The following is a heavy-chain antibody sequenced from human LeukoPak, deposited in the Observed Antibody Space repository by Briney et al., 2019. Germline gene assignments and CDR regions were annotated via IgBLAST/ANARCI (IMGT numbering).Heavy chain of an antibody. CDR2: ISAYNGNT. J-gene: IGHJ5*02. CDR3: ARVDYYYDSSGYYYVNNWFDP. Sequence: GASVKVSCKASGYTFTSYGISWLRQAPGQGLEWMGWISAYNGNTNYAQKLQGRVTMTTDTSTSTAYMELRSLRSDDTAVYYCARVDYYYDSSGYYYVNNWFDPWGQGTLVTVSS. D-gene: IGHD3-22*01. CDR1: GYTFTSYG. V-gene: IGHV1-18*01.